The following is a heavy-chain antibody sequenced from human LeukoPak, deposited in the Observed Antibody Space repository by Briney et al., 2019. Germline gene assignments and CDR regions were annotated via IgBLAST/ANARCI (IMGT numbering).Heavy chain of an antibody. CDR3: ARDFCSSTSCFYYYYYYMDV. D-gene: IGHD2-2*01. Sequence: GGSLRLSCAASGFAFSNFAMHWVRQAPGKGLEWVAVISYDGSNKYYADSVKGRFTISRDNSKNTLYLQMNSLRAEDTAVYYCARDFCSSTSCFYYYYYYMDVWGKGTTVTVSS. CDR2: ISYDGSNK. J-gene: IGHJ6*03. CDR1: GFAFSNFA. V-gene: IGHV3-30-3*01.